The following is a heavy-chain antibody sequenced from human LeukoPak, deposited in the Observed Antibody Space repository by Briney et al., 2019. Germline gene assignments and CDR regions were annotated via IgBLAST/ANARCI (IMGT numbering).Heavy chain of an antibody. CDR3: ARDQGYCSSTSCYTGFDY. V-gene: IGHV3-9*01. D-gene: IGHD2-2*02. CDR2: ISWNNNRI. J-gene: IGHJ4*02. Sequence: GRSLRLSCAASGFTFDDYAMHWVRQAPGKGLEWVSAISWNNNRIGYADSVKGRFTISRDNAKNSLYLQMNSLRAEDTAVYYCARDQGYCSSTSCYTGFDYWGQGTLVTVSS. CDR1: GFTFDDYA.